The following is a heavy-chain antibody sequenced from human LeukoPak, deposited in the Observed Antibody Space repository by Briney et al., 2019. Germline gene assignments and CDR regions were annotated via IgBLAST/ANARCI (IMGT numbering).Heavy chain of an antibody. CDR3: AGERYSSGWGAFDI. V-gene: IGHV4-4*07. CDR2: IYTSGST. J-gene: IGHJ3*02. Sequence: PSETLSLTCAVSGYSISSGYYWSWIRQPAGKGLEWIGRIYTSGSTNYNPSLKSRVTMSVDTSKNQFSLKLSSVTAADTAVYYCAGERYSSGWGAFDIWGQGTMVTVSS. CDR1: GYSISSGYY. D-gene: IGHD6-19*01.